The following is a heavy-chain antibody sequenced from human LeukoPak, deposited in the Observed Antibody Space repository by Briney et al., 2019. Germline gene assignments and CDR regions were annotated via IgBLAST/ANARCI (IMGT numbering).Heavy chain of an antibody. V-gene: IGHV3-23*01. CDR3: AKASVVVAASD. Sequence: GGSLRLSCAASGFTFSSYVMSWVRQAPGKGLEWVSAISGSGGSTYYVDSAKGRFTISRDNSKNTLYLQMNSLRAEDTAVYYCAKASVVVAASDWGQGALVTVSS. CDR1: GFTFSSYV. J-gene: IGHJ4*02. D-gene: IGHD2-15*01. CDR2: ISGSGGST.